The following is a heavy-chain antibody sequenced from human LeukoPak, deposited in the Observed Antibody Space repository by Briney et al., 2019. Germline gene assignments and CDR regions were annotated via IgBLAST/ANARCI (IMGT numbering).Heavy chain of an antibody. D-gene: IGHD3-3*01. CDR1: GYTFTSYD. CDR2: MNPNSGNT. J-gene: IGHJ6*02. V-gene: IGHV1-8*01. Sequence: ASVKVSCKASGYTFTSYDINWVRQATGQGLEWMGWMNPNSGNTGYAQKFQGRVTMTRNTSISTAYVELSSLRSEDTAVYYCARGNYDFWSGYLSPDYYYGMDVWGQGTTVTVSS. CDR3: ARGNYDFWSGYLSPDYYYGMDV.